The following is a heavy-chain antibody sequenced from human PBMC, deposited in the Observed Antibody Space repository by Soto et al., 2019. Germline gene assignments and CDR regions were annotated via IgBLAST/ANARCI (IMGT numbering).Heavy chain of an antibody. J-gene: IGHJ4*02. D-gene: IGHD3-22*01. CDR1: GYTLTRYS. CDR3: AILGTYYFDNSDNYFDF. V-gene: IGHV1-3*05. Sequence: QVQLVQSGAEEMKPGASVKASCKASGYTLTRYSIHWVRQAPGQRLEWMGWINAGNGNTKFSQKFQGRVTITRDTSASTAYMELRGLRSEDTAVYCCAILGTYYFDNSDNYFDFWGQGTLVTVSS. CDR2: INAGNGNT.